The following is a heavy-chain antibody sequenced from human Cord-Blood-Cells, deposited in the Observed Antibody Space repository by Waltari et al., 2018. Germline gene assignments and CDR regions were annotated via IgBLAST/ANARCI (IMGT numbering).Heavy chain of an antibody. V-gene: IGHV2-5*02. J-gene: IGHJ4*02. Sequence: QITLKESGPTLVKPTQTLTLTCTFSGFSLSTSGVGVGWIRQPPGKALGWIALIYWDDDKRYTPSRKSRLTITKDTSKNQVVLTMTNMDPVDTATYYCAHRPHPGYSVYEYDVDYWGQGTLVTVSS. CDR3: AHRPHPGYSVYEYDVDY. CDR1: GFSLSTSGVG. CDR2: IYWDDDK. D-gene: IGHD5-12*01.